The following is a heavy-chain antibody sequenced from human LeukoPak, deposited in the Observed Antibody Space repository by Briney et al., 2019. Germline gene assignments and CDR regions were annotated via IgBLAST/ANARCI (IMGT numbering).Heavy chain of an antibody. D-gene: IGHD6-6*01. Sequence: SETLSLTCTVSGGSISSSSYYWGWIRQPPGKGLEWIGSIYYSGSTYYNPSLKSRVTISVDTSKNQFSLKLSSVTAADTAVYYCARTRVAARWTLVWFDPWGQGILVTVSS. CDR2: IYYSGST. J-gene: IGHJ5*02. CDR3: ARTRVAARWTLVWFDP. CDR1: GGSISSSSYY. V-gene: IGHV4-39*07.